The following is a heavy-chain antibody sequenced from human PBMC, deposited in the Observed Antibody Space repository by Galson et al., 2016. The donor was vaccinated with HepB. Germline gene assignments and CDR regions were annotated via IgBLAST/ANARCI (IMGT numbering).Heavy chain of an antibody. V-gene: IGHV3-21*01. J-gene: IGHJ6*02. CDR3: ARDKGTYSAYDYSRYYYYGMDV. CDR2: ISGSSSYI. CDR1: GFSFTNYN. D-gene: IGHD5-12*01. Sequence: SLRLSCAASGFSFTNYNMNWVRQASGKGLEWVSSISGSSSYIQYADSVKGRFTISRDNAKNSLYLQMNSLRADDTAVYYCARDKGTYSAYDYSRYYYYGMDVWGQGTTVTVSS.